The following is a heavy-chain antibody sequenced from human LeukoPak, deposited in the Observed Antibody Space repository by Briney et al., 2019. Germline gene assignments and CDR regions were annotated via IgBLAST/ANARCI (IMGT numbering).Heavy chain of an antibody. CDR2: IYPGESDT. V-gene: IGHV5-51*01. CDR1: GYSFTSYW. Sequence: GESLQISCKGSGYSFTSYWIGWVRQMPGQGLEWMGTIYPGESDTRYSPSFQGQVTISADKSITIAYLQWSSLKASDTAMYYCARHSGDSLDAFDIWGQGTMVTVSS. CDR3: ARHSGDSLDAFDI. J-gene: IGHJ3*02. D-gene: IGHD2-21*02.